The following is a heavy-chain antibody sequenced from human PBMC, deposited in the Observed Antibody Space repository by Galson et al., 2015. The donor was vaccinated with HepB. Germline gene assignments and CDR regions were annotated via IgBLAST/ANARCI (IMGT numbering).Heavy chain of an antibody. CDR1: GFTFSTYA. CDR2: IRAGSSII. J-gene: IGHJ4*02. D-gene: IGHD6-19*01. Sequence: SLRLSCAASGFTFSTYAMNWVRQAPGKGLESISYIRAGSSIISYADSVKGRSTISRDNAKNSLYLQMNNLRAEDTAVYYCARGSGWLIHYWGQGTLVTVSS. V-gene: IGHV3-48*04. CDR3: ARGSGWLIHY.